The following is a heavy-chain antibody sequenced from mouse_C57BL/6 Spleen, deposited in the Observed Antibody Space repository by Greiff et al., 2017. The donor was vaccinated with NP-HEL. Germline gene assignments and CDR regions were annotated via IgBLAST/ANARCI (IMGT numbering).Heavy chain of an antibody. V-gene: IGHV5-6*01. CDR2: ISSGGSYT. D-gene: IGHD1-1*01. Sequence: EVKLMESGGDLVKPGGSLKLSCAASGFTFSSYGMSWVRQTPDNRLEWVATISSGGSYTYYPDSVKGRFTISRDNAKNTLYLQMSSLKSEDTAMYYCARHRTNYGSLNAMDYWGQGTSVTVSS. CDR3: ARHRTNYGSLNAMDY. J-gene: IGHJ4*01. CDR1: GFTFSSYG.